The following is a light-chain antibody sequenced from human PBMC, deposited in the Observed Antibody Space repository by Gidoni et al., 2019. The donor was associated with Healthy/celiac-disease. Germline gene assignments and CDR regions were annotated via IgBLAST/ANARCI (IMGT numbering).Light chain of an antibody. Sequence: DIQLTQSPSFLSASVGDRVTITCRASQGISSYLAWYQQKPGKAPKLLIYAASTLQSGVPSRFSGIGSGTEFTLTISSLQPEDFATYYCEQRNSYPLTFGGGIKVEIK. CDR2: AAS. CDR3: EQRNSYPLT. V-gene: IGKV1-9*01. J-gene: IGKJ4*01. CDR1: QGISSY.